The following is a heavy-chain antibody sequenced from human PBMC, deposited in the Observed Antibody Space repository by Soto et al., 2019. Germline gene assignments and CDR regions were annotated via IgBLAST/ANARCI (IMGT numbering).Heavy chain of an antibody. CDR2: ISSSSSYI. CDR1: GFTSSSYS. CDR3: ARGGYSGYDADDYYYYYGMDV. D-gene: IGHD5-12*01. V-gene: IGHV3-21*01. Sequence: GSLRLSCAASGFTSSSYSMNWVRQAPGKGLEWVSSISSSSSYIYYADSVKGRFTISRDNSKNTLYLQMNSLRAEDTAVYYCARGGYSGYDADDYYYYYGMDVWGQGTTVTVSS. J-gene: IGHJ6*02.